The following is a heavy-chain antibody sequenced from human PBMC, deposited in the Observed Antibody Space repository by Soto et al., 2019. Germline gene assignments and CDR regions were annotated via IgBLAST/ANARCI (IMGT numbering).Heavy chain of an antibody. V-gene: IGHV1-18*01. D-gene: IGHD3-22*01. CDR1: GYTFTSYG. Sequence: GASVKVSCKASGYTFTSYGISWVRQAPGQGLEWMGWISAYNGNTNYAQKLQGRVTMTTDTSTSTAYMELRSLRSDDTAVYYCARVYYYGSSGYSQNWFDPWGQGTLVTVSS. J-gene: IGHJ5*02. CDR3: ARVYYYGSSGYSQNWFDP. CDR2: ISAYNGNT.